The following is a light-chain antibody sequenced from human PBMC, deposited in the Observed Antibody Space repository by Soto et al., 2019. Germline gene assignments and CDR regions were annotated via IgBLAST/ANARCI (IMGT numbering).Light chain of an antibody. V-gene: IGKV1-5*03. J-gene: IGKJ2*01. CDR2: KAS. CDR3: KQYNSYYT. CDR1: QSISTW. Sequence: DIQMTQSPSTLSASVGDRVTITCRASQSISTWLAWYQQKPGKAPKLLIYKASNLQSGVPSRFSGSGYGTEFTLNISSLQPDDFATYYCKQYNSYYTFGQGTKVDIK.